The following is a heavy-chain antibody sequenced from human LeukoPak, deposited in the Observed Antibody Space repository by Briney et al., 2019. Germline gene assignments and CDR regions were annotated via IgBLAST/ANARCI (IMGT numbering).Heavy chain of an antibody. J-gene: IGHJ4*02. CDR2: ISAYNGNT. D-gene: IGHD2-15*01. V-gene: IGHV1-18*01. CDR3: ARVGYCSGGSCCPTKFDY. Sequence: GASVKVSCKASGYTFTGHVISWVRQAPGQGLEWMGWISAYNGNTNYAQKLQGRVTMTTDTSTSTAYMELRSLRSDDTALYYCARVGYCSGGSCCPTKFDYWGQGTLVTVSS. CDR1: GYTFTGHV.